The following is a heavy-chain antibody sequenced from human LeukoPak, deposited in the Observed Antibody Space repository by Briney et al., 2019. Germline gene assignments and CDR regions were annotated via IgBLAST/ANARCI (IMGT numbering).Heavy chain of an antibody. J-gene: IGHJ4*02. CDR3: AKDSYYDSSGYSLDY. D-gene: IGHD3-22*01. CDR2: ISGSGGST. Sequence: GSLRLSCAASGFTFSSYAMSWVRQAPGKGLEWVSAISGSGGSTYYADSVKGRFTISRDNSKNTLYLQMNSLRAEDTAVYYCAKDSYYDSSGYSLDYWGQGTLVTVSS. CDR1: GFTFSSYA. V-gene: IGHV3-23*01.